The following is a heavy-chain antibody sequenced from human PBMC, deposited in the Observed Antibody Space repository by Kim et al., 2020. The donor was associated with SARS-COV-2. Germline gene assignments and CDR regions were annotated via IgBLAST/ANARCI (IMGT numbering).Heavy chain of an antibody. CDR2: IDWDDDK. V-gene: IGHV2-70*01. CDR3: ARISTVTTGEDYGMDV. J-gene: IGHJ6*02. CDR1: GFSLSTSGMC. Sequence: SGPTLVNPTQTLTLTCTFSGFSLSTSGMCVSWIRQPPGKALEWLALIDWDDDKYYSTSLKTRLTISKDTSKNQVVLTMTNMDPVDTATYYCARISTVTTGEDYGMDVWGQGTTVTVSS. D-gene: IGHD4-17*01.